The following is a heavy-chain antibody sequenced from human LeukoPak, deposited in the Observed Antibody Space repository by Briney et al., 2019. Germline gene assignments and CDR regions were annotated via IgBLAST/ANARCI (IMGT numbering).Heavy chain of an antibody. V-gene: IGHV3-74*03. CDR1: GFAFSDYF. D-gene: IGHD3-16*01. J-gene: IGHJ4*02. CDR3: VRGTNDGKGLDY. Sequence: GGSLRLSCAASGFAFSDYFMHWVRQSPEKGLVWVSDIHPHGRYAAYADSVRGRFTISRDDAKNTLYLQMNSLTSEDTAVYYCVRGTNDGKGLDYWGQGTLVTASS. CDR2: IHPHGRYA.